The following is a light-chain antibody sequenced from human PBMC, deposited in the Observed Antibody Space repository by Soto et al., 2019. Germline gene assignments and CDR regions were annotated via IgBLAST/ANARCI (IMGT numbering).Light chain of an antibody. CDR1: QSLLHSNGYNY. CDR3: MLALQAPLA. CDR2: LGS. Sequence: DIVMTQSPLSLPVTPGEPASISCRSSQSLLHSNGYNYLDWYLQKPGQSPQLLIYLGSNRDSGVTERISCSGSGTDFTLKISRGDAEDVGGYYWMLALQAPLAVDGGNKVEIQ. V-gene: IGKV2-28*01. J-gene: IGKJ4*01.